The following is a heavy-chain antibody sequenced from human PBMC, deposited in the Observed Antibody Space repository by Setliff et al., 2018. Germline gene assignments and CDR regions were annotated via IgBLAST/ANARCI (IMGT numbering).Heavy chain of an antibody. V-gene: IGHV4-34*01. Sequence: SETLSLTCAVYGGSFSGYYWSWIRQPPGKGLEWIGEINHSGSTNYNPSLKSRVTISVDNAKNTLYLQMNSLRAEDTAVYYCARAYYGTVNGYSSYYGLDVWGQGTMVTVSS. D-gene: IGHD3-9*01. CDR1: GGSFSGYY. CDR2: INHSGST. CDR3: ARAYYGTVNGYSSYYGLDV. J-gene: IGHJ6*02.